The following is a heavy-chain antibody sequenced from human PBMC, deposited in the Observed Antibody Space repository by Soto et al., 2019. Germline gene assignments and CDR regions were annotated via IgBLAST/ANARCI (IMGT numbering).Heavy chain of an antibody. V-gene: IGHV4-59*01. Sequence: PSETLSLTCTVSGGSISSYYWSWIRQPPGKGLEWIGYIYYSGSTNYNPSLKSRVTISVDTSKNQFSLKLSSVTAADTAVYHCARDAYYYDSSGYWARPIGYWGQGTLVTVSS. D-gene: IGHD3-22*01. CDR1: GGSISSYY. CDR3: ARDAYYYDSSGYWARPIGY. J-gene: IGHJ4*02. CDR2: IYYSGST.